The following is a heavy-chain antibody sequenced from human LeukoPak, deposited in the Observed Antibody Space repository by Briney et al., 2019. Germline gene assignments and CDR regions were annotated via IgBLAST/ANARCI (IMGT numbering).Heavy chain of an antibody. J-gene: IGHJ6*03. CDR2: ITGSGVST. Sequence: PGGSLRLSCAASGFTFKTYAMNWVRQAPGKGPEWVSTITGSGVSTYYADSVKGRFTLSRDNSKNTLYLQMNSLRAEDTAIYYCAKDLQTYYRYYSMDVWGKGTTVTVSS. V-gene: IGHV3-23*01. D-gene: IGHD1-26*01. CDR1: GFTFKTYA. CDR3: AKDLQTYYRYYSMDV.